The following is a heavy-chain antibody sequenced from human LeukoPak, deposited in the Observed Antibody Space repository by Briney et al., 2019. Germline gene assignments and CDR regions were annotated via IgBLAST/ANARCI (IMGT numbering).Heavy chain of an antibody. Sequence: SSETLSLTCTVSGGSISSYYWSWIRQPAGKGLEWIGRIYTSGSTNYNPSLKSRVTMSVDTSKNQFSLKLSSVTAADTAVYYCARASRLWFGELLSWFDPWGQGTLVTVSS. V-gene: IGHV4-4*07. D-gene: IGHD3-10*01. CDR1: GGSISSYY. CDR2: IYTSGST. CDR3: ARASRLWFGELLSWFDP. J-gene: IGHJ5*02.